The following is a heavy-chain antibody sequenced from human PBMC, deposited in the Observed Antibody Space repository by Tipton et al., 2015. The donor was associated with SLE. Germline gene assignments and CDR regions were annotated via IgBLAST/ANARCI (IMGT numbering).Heavy chain of an antibody. J-gene: IGHJ5*02. CDR1: GGSISSHY. CDR3: ASTTGPNWFDP. CDR2: IDYSRSA. V-gene: IGHV4-59*11. Sequence: GLVKPSETLSLTCTVSGGSISSHYWSWIRQPPGKGLEWMGYIDYSRSANYKPSLKSRITISVDTSKNQFSLKLSSVTAADTAVYYCASTTGPNWFDPWGQGTLVTVSS. D-gene: IGHD1-26*01.